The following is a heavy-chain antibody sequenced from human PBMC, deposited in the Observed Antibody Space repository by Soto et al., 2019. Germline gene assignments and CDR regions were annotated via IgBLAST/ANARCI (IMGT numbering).Heavy chain of an antibody. CDR2: ISYDGSNK. CDR3: AKALDTAMDPSQGDY. Sequence: GGSLRLSCAASGFTFSSYGMHWVRQAPGKGLEWVAVISYDGSNKYYADSVKGRFTISRDNSKNTLYLQMNSLRAEDTAVYYCAKALDTAMDPSQGDYWGQGSLVTVSS. D-gene: IGHD5-18*01. V-gene: IGHV3-30*18. CDR1: GFTFSSYG. J-gene: IGHJ4*02.